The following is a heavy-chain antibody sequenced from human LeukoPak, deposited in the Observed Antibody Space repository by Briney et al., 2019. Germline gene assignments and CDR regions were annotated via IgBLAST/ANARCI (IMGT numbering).Heavy chain of an antibody. J-gene: IGHJ5*02. CDR1: GGSISSYY. D-gene: IGHD3-10*01. CDR2: IYTSGSP. Sequence: SETLSLTCTVSGGSISSYYWGWIRQPAGKGLGWIGRIYTSGSPNYNPSLKSRVPMSVDTSKNQFSLKLSSVTAADTAVYYCAREVSSYGSGSYKGPHNWFDPWGQGTLVTVSS. V-gene: IGHV4-4*07. CDR3: AREVSSYGSGSYKGPHNWFDP.